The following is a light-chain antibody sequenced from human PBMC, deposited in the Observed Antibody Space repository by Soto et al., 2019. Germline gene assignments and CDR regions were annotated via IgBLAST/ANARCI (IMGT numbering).Light chain of an antibody. CDR3: QQYGDSPPLT. CDR1: QSVRSTD. Sequence: IVLTQSPGTLSLSPGERATLSCRASQSVRSTDLAWYQQKPGQAPRLFIYSASSRATGIPDRFSGSGSGTDFTLTISRLEPEYFAVYYCQQYGDSPPLTFGQGTRLETK. V-gene: IGKV3-20*01. J-gene: IGKJ5*01. CDR2: SAS.